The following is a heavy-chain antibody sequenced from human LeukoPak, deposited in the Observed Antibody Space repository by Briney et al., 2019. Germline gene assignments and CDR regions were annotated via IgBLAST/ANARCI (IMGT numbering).Heavy chain of an antibody. CDR2: IYASGNT. D-gene: IGHD2-21*02. J-gene: IGHJ4*02. CDR3: ARQGVVTAIDY. CDR1: GGSISSYY. V-gene: IGHV4-4*07. Sequence: SETLSLTCTVSGGSISSYYWSWIRQPAGKGLEWIGRIYASGNTNYNPSLKSRVTMSVDTSKNLFALKLSSVTAADTAVYYCARQGVVTAIDYWGQGTLVTVS.